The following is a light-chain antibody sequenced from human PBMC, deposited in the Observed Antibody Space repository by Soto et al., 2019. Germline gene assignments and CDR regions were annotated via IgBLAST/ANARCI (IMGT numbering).Light chain of an antibody. Sequence: DIQMTQSPSTLSASVGDRVTITCRASQSISSWLAWYQHKPGKGPKLLIYDDSSLERGAPSRFSGSGSGTEFTLTISSLQPDDFAYYYCQQFTTFGQGTKLEIK. CDR3: QQFTT. V-gene: IGKV1-5*01. J-gene: IGKJ2*01. CDR2: DDS. CDR1: QSISSW.